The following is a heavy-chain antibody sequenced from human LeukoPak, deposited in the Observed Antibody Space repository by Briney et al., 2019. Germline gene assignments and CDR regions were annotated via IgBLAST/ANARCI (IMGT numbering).Heavy chain of an antibody. CDR3: ARIKRGYSGYDLAYYYYYYYMDV. V-gene: IGHV3-7*01. CDR2: IKQDGSEK. J-gene: IGHJ6*03. D-gene: IGHD5-12*01. Sequence: PGGSLRLSCAASGFTFSSYWMSWVRQAPGKGPEWVANIKQDGSEKYYVDSVKGRFTISRDNAKNSLYLQMNSLRAEDTAVYYCARIKRGYSGYDLAYYYYYYYMDVWGKGTTVTVSS. CDR1: GFTFSSYW.